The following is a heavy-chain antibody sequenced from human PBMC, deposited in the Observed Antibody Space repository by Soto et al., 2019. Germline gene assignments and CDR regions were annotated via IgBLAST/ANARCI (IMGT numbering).Heavy chain of an antibody. CDR3: AARPLLPGAP. Sequence: EVQLVESGGGLIQPGGSLRLSCAASGFTFTGNDMNWVRQAPGKGLEWVSLLYSSGSTYYADSVKGRFTTSRDNSNNTLYLQMSRLRAEDKAVYYCAARPLLPGAPWGQGTMVTVSS. CDR2: LYSSGST. V-gene: IGHV3-53*01. CDR1: GFTFTGND. D-gene: IGHD3-22*01. J-gene: IGHJ3*01.